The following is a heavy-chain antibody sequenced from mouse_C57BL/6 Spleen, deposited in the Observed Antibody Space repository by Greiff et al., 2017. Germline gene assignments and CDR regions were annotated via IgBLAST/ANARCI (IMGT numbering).Heavy chain of an antibody. D-gene: IGHD1-1*01. CDR1: GYTFTSYW. V-gene: IGHV1-72*01. CDR2: IDANGGGT. Sequence: QVQLLQPGAGLVKPGASVKLSCKASGYTFTSYWMPWVRQRPGRGLEWIGRIDANGGGTKYNEKVKSNATLTVDKPTSTAYLQLSRLTSEDAAVYYCARSTKVVGREFAYWGQGTLGTVSA. CDR3: ARSTKVVGREFAY. J-gene: IGHJ3*01.